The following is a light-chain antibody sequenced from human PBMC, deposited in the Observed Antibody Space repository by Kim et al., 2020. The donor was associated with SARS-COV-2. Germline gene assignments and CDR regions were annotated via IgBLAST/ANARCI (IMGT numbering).Light chain of an antibody. V-gene: IGLV3-9*01. CDR3: QVWDSSTVV. CDR1: NIGSKN. J-gene: IGLJ2*01. CDR2: RDS. Sequence: SVALGQTARITCGRNNIGSKNVLWYKQKPGQAPVLVIYRDSNRPSGIPERFSGSNSGNTATLTISRAQAGDEADYYCQVWDSSTVVFGGGTQLTVL.